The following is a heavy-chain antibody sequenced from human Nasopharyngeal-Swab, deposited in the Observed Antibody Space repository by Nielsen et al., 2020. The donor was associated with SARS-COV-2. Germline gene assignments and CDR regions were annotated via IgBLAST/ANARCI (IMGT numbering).Heavy chain of an antibody. Sequence: GESLKISCAASGFIFSDYWMTWVRQAPGKGLEWVANINQDGSEEYYVDSVRGRFTISRDSAKNSLYLEVNSLRVEDTAVYYCARDSSSRYRSFRGLDTWGQGTRVTVSS. V-gene: IGHV3-7*03. D-gene: IGHD6-13*01. CDR2: INQDGSEE. CDR1: GFIFSDYW. CDR3: ARDSSSRYRSFRGLDT. J-gene: IGHJ3*02.